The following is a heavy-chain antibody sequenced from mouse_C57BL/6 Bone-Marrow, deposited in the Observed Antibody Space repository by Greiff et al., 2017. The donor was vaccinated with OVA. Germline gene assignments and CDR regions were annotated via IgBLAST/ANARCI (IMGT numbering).Heavy chain of an antibody. Sequence: QVQLQQPGAELVKPGASVKMSCKASGYTFTSYWITWVKQRPGQGLEWIGDIYPGSGSTNYNEKFKSKATLTVDKSSSTAYMQLSSLTSEDSAVYYCARDYYGSRRYWGQGTTLTVSS. D-gene: IGHD1-1*01. CDR2: IYPGSGST. CDR1: GYTFTSYW. CDR3: ARDYYGSRRY. V-gene: IGHV1-55*01. J-gene: IGHJ2*01.